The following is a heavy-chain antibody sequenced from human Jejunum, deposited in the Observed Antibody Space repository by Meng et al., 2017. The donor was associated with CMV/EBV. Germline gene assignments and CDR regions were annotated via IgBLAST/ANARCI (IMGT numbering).Heavy chain of an antibody. CDR1: GFTVSGSA. V-gene: IGHV3-73*01. CDR2: IRRKANSYAT. Sequence: GFTVSGSARQWVRKASGKGMEWVGRIRRKANSYATVYAATMKGRFTISRDDSENTAYLQMNSLKTEDTAVYYCARQARDGDCCLDYWGQGTLVTVSS. D-gene: IGHD2-21*01. J-gene: IGHJ4*02. CDR3: ARQARDGDCCLDY.